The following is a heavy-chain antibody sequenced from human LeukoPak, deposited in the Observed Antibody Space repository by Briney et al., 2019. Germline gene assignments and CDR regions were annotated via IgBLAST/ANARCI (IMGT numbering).Heavy chain of an antibody. CDR3: AKGDSSGYSTPVDY. CDR2: ISWNSGSI. D-gene: IGHD3-22*01. CDR1: GFTFDDYA. Sequence: GRSLRLSCAASGFTFDDYAMHWVRQAPGKGLEWVSGISWNSGSIGYADSVKGRFTISGDNAKNSLYLQMNSLRAEDTALYYCAKGDSSGYSTPVDYWGQGTLVTVSS. J-gene: IGHJ4*02. V-gene: IGHV3-9*01.